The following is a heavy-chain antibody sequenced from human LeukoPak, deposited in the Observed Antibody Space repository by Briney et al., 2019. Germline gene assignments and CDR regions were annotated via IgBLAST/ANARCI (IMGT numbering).Heavy chain of an antibody. CDR3: ADLGYCSGGSCYPGAFDI. V-gene: IGHV4-59*12. J-gene: IGHJ3*02. CDR1: GGSISGYY. Sequence: SETLSLTCTVSGGSISGYYWSWIRQPPGKGLEWIGYIYYSGSTNYNPSLKSRVTISVDTSKNQLSLKLSSVTAADTAVYYCADLGYCSGGSCYPGAFDIWGQGTMVTVSS. D-gene: IGHD2-15*01. CDR2: IYYSGST.